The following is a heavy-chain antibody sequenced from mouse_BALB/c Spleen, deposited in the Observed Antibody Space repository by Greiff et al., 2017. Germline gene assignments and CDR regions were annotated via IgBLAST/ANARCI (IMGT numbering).Heavy chain of an antibody. CDR3: ARRSNWDGVYYAMDY. Sequence: EVQGVESGGGLVQPGGSLRLSCATSGFTFTDYYMSWVRQPPGKALEWLGFIRNKANGYTTEYSASVKGRFTISRDNSQSILYLQMNTLRAEDSATYYCARRSNWDGVYYAMDYWGQGTSVTVSS. D-gene: IGHD4-1*01. J-gene: IGHJ4*01. CDR2: IRNKANGYTT. V-gene: IGHV7-3*02. CDR1: GFTFTDYY.